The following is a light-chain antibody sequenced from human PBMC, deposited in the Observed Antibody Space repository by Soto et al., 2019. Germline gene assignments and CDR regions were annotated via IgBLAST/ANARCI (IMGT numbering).Light chain of an antibody. CDR3: SSYTSSSTVV. J-gene: IGLJ2*01. Sequence: QSVLTQPASVSGSPGQSITISCTGTYSDVGGYNFVSWYQQHPGKAPKLMIYEVSNRPSGVSNLFSGSKSGNTASLTISGLRAEDEADYYCSSYTSSSTVVFGGGTKVTVL. V-gene: IGLV2-14*01. CDR1: YSDVGGYNF. CDR2: EVS.